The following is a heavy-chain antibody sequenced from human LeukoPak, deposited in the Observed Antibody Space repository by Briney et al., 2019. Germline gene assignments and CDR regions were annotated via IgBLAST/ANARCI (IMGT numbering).Heavy chain of an antibody. D-gene: IGHD6-13*01. CDR1: GFTFAYYW. CDR2: IKQDGTEK. Sequence: PGGSLRLSCATSGFTFAYYWMSWVRQAPGKGLEWVANIKQDGTEKYYVDSVKGRFTISRDNAKNSLYLQMNSLRAEDTAVYYCARGRSSWSYWGQGTLVTVSS. J-gene: IGHJ4*02. CDR3: ARGRSSWSY. V-gene: IGHV3-7*01.